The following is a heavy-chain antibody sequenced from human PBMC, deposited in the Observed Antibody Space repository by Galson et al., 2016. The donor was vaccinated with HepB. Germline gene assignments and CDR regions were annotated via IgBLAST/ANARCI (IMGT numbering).Heavy chain of an antibody. V-gene: IGHV5-10-1*01. CDR2: IDPSDSYT. J-gene: IGHJ5*02. CDR3: ATLRSYSSGWYLAS. Sequence: QSGAEVKKPGESLRISCQGSGDRFSSYWISWVRQMPGKGLEWMGRIDPSDSYTDYSPSFRGHVTISTDKSTSTAYLKWSSLRASDTAMYYCATLRSYSSGWYLASWGQGTLVTVSS. CDR1: GDRFSSYW. D-gene: IGHD6-13*01.